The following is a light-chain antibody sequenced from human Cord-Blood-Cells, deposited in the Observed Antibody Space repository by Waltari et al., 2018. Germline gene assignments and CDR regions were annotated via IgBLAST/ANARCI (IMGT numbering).Light chain of an antibody. J-gene: IGKJ2*01. V-gene: IGKV1-5*01. Sequence: IQMTQSPSTLSASVGDRVTITCRASQSISSWLAWYQQKPGKAPKLLIYDASSLESGVPSRFSGSGSGTEFTLTISSLQPDDFATYYCQQYNSTFGQGTKLEIK. CDR2: DAS. CDR3: QQYNST. CDR1: QSISSW.